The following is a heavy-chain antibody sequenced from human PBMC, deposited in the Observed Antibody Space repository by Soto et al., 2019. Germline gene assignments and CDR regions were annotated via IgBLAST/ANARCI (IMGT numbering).Heavy chain of an antibody. Sequence: SDTLYLTCAVYGGSFSCYYWSWIRQPPGKGLEWIGEINHSGSTNYNPSLKSRVTISVDTSKNQFSLKLSSVTAADTAVYYCARGFGYSYGWRHGMDVWGQGTTVTVSS. D-gene: IGHD5-18*01. CDR2: INHSGST. V-gene: IGHV4-34*01. J-gene: IGHJ6*02. CDR3: ARGFGYSYGWRHGMDV. CDR1: GGSFSCYY.